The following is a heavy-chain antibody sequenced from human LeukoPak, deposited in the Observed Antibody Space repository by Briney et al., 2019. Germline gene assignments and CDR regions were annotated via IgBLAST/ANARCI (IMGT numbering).Heavy chain of an antibody. CDR3: ATVGYCSGGSCTGAEYFQH. J-gene: IGHJ1*01. CDR2: FDPEDGET. CDR1: GYTLTELS. V-gene: IGHV1-24*01. D-gene: IGHD2-15*01. Sequence: GASVKVYCTVSGYTLTELSMHWVRQAPGKGLEWMGGFDPEDGETIYAQKFQGRVTMTEDTSTDTAYMELSSLRSEDTAVYYCATVGYCSGGSCTGAEYFQHWGQGTLVTVSS.